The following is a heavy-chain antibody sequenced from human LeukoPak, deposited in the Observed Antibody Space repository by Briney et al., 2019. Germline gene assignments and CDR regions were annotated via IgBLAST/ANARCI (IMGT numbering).Heavy chain of an antibody. J-gene: IGHJ5*02. CDR1: GGTFSSYA. V-gene: IGHV1-69*01. D-gene: IGHD6-19*01. CDR2: IIPIFGTA. CDR3: ARDRRAVAGAPYNWFDP. Sequence: GASVKVSCKAYGGTFSSYAISWVRQAPGQGLEWMGGIIPIFGTANYAQKFQGRVTITADESTSTAYMELSSLRFEDTAVYYCARDRRAVAGAPYNWFDPWGQGTPVTVSS.